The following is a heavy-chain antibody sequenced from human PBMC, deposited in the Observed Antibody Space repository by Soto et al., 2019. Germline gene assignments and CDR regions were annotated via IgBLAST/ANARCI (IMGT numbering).Heavy chain of an antibody. Sequence: QVQLMQSGAEVKKPGASVKVSCKASGYTFSGYGINWVRQAPGQGVEWMGWSSAYNGNTKYAQKFQGRVTMTTDTSTSTAHMELRSLRSDDTAVYLCARSSSDYGDDGLSLGYWGQGTLVTVSS. CDR1: GYTFSGYG. V-gene: IGHV1-18*01. J-gene: IGHJ4*02. CDR3: ARSSSDYGDDGLSLGY. D-gene: IGHD4-17*01. CDR2: SSAYNGNT.